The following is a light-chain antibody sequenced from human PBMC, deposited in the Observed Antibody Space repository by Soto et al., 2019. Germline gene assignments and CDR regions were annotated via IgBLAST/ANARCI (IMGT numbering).Light chain of an antibody. Sequence: EIVLTQSPATLSLSPGERAILSCRASQSVSTYLAWYQQKPGQAPRLLIYDASSRAATIPARFSASGSGTDFTLTISSLEPEDCAVYYCLQRSDWPATFGQGTKVEIK. V-gene: IGKV3-11*01. CDR2: DAS. J-gene: IGKJ1*01. CDR3: LQRSDWPAT. CDR1: QSVSTY.